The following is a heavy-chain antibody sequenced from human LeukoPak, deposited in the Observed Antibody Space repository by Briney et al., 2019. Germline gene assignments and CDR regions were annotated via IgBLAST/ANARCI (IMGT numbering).Heavy chain of an antibody. CDR3: ARDLIGFGSYYFDY. CDR2: IYTSGST. J-gene: IGHJ4*02. CDR1: GGSISSYY. V-gene: IGHV4-4*07. D-gene: IGHD3-10*01. Sequence: SETLSLTRTVSGGSISSYYWSWIRQPAGKGLEWIGRIYTSGSTNYNPSLKSRVTMSVDTSKNQFSLKLSSVTAADTAVYYCARDLIGFGSYYFDYWGQGTLVTVSS.